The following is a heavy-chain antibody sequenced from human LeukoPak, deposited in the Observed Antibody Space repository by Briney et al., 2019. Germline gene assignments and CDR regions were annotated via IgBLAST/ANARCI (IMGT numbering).Heavy chain of an antibody. CDR1: GFTVSSNY. Sequence: GGSLRLSCAASGFTVSSNYMSWVRQAPGKGLEWVSGISASGTGTYYADSVTGRFTISRDNSRNTLYLHLNSLRGDDTALYFCVTGGGRYYEADHWGQGNLVTVSS. CDR2: ISASGTGT. J-gene: IGHJ4*02. V-gene: IGHV3-53*01. CDR3: VTGGGRYYEADH. D-gene: IGHD1-26*01.